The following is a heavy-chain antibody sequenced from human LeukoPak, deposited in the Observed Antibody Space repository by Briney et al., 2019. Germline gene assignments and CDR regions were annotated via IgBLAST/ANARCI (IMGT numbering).Heavy chain of an antibody. CDR3: ARGEPSTVRWYYYYGMDV. D-gene: IGHD4-23*01. Sequence: PSETLSLTCTVSGGSISSYYWSWIRQPPGKGLEWIGYIYYSGSTNYNPSLKSRVTISVATSKNQFSLKLSSVTAADTAVYYCARGEPSTVRWYYYYGMDVWGQGTTVTVSS. V-gene: IGHV4-59*01. CDR2: IYYSGST. J-gene: IGHJ6*02. CDR1: GGSISSYY.